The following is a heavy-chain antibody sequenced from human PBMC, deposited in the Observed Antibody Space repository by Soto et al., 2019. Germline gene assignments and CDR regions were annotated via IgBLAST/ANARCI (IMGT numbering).Heavy chain of an antibody. V-gene: IGHV4-61*01. Sequence: SETLSLTCTVSGGSVSSGSYHWGWIRQPPGKGLEWIGYIYHSGSTNYNPSLKSRVTISVDTSKNQFSLSLTSVTAADTAVYYCARLSVAWFDPWGQGTLVTSPQ. D-gene: IGHD6-19*01. CDR3: ARLSVAWFDP. CDR1: GGSVSSGSYH. CDR2: IYHSGST. J-gene: IGHJ5*02.